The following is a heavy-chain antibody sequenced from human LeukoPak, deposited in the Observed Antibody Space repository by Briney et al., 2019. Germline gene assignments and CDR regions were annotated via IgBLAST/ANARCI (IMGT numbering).Heavy chain of an antibody. CDR1: GGSISSYY. CDR2: IYTSGST. Sequence: TSETLSLTCTVSGGSISSYYWSWIRQPAGKGLEWIGRIYTSGSTNYNPSLKSRVTISVDTSKNQFSLKLSSVTAADTAAYYCARALYSSSWYYFDYWGQGTLVTVSS. CDR3: ARALYSSSWYYFDY. J-gene: IGHJ4*02. V-gene: IGHV4-4*07. D-gene: IGHD6-13*01.